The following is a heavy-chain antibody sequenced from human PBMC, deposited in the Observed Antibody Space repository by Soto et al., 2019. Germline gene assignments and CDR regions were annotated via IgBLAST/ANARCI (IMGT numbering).Heavy chain of an antibody. Sequence: GGALRLSCAASGFTFADYYMSWIRQAPGKGLEWISYISSSSRGIYYADSVKGRFTISRDNAKNSLFLQMNDLTVEDTALYYCASVYYYDRTGYDRRLPNRIFWDCGQAPLVPLSS. V-gene: IGHV3-11*01. CDR3: ASVYYYDRTGYDRRLPNRIFWD. J-gene: IGHJ4*02. CDR1: GFTFADYY. D-gene: IGHD3-22*01. CDR2: ISSSSRGI.